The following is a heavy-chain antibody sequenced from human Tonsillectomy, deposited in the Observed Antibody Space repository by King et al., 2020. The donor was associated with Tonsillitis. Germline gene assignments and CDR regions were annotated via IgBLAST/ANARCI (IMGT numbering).Heavy chain of an antibody. CDR2: IYPGDSDT. CDR3: ARSLPGLTVAGTIDY. V-gene: IGHV5-51*03. D-gene: IGHD6-19*01. Sequence: QLVQSGAEVKKPGESLKISCKGSGYRFTNYWLVWVRQMPGKGLEWMGIIYPGDSDTRYSPSFQGQVTISADKSINTAYLQWSSLKASDTALYYCARSLPGLTVAGTIDYWAQGTLVTVSS. J-gene: IGHJ4*02. CDR1: GYRFTNYW.